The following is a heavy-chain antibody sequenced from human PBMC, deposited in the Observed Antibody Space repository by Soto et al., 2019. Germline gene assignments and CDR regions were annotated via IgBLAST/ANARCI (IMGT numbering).Heavy chain of an antibody. CDR2: ISTRSSNI. CDR3: ARDRGYSSYDY. V-gene: IGHV3-21*01. J-gene: IGHJ4*02. Sequence: GGSLRLSCVASGFSFSEYTLSRVRQAPGKGLDWVSTISTRSSNIFYAASVKGRFTISRDNVENSLYLQMTSLRGEDSAVYFCARDRGYSSYDYWGLGTLVTVSS. CDR1: GFSFSEYT. D-gene: IGHD5-18*01.